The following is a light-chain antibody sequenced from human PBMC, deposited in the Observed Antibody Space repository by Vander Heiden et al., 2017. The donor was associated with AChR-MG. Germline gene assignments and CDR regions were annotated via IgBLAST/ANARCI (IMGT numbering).Light chain of an antibody. J-gene: IGKJ2*01. CDR3: QQHDNLPPRYT. Sequence: DIQLTQSPSSLSASVGDRVTITCQASQDISYYLNWYQQKPGKAPKLLNYDASNLETGVPSRFSGSGSGTDCTFTISSLQPEDIATYYCQQHDNLPPRYTFGQGTKLEIK. CDR1: QDISYY. CDR2: DAS. V-gene: IGKV1-33*01.